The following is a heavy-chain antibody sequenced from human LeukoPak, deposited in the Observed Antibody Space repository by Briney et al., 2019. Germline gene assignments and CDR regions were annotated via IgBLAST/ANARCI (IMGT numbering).Heavy chain of an antibody. Sequence: PGGSLRLSCAASGFTFSNYEMNWVRLAPGKGLEWVSDISSSGSTIYYADSVKGRFTISRDSAKNSLYLQMNSLRAEDTAVYYCVRAGAMTRIDGFDPWGQGTLVTVSS. CDR2: ISSSGSTI. V-gene: IGHV3-48*03. J-gene: IGHJ5*02. CDR3: VRAGAMTRIDGFDP. CDR1: GFTFSNYE. D-gene: IGHD1/OR15-1a*01.